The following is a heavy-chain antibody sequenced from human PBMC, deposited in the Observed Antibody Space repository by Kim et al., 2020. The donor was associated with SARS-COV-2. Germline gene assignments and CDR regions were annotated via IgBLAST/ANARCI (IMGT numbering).Heavy chain of an antibody. D-gene: IGHD3-22*01. CDR3: ARHLYYYDSSGYYLGPLYYFDY. V-gene: IGHV4-39*01. J-gene: IGHJ4*02. CDR1: GGSISSSSYY. CDR2: IYYSGST. Sequence: SETLSLTCTVSGGSISSSSYYWGWIRQPPGKGLEWIGSIYYSGSTYYNPSLKSRVTISVDTSKNQFSLKLSSVTAADTAVYYCARHLYYYDSSGYYLGPLYYFDYWGQGTLVTVSS.